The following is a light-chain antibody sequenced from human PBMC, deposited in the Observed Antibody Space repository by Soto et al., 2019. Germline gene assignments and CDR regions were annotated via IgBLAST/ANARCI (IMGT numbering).Light chain of an antibody. CDR1: SSNIGAGYD. Sequence: QSVLTQPPSVSGAPGQRVTISCTGSSSNIGAGYDVRWYQQLPGTAPKLLIYGNSNRPSVVPDRFSCSKSGPSASPAITGLQAEDEADYYCQSYDSSLSRVFGGGTKLTVL. CDR3: QSYDSSLSRV. V-gene: IGLV1-40*01. J-gene: IGLJ2*01. CDR2: GNS.